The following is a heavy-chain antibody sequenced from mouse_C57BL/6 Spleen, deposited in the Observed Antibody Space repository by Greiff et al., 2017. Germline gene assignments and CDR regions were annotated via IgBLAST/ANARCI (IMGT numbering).Heavy chain of an antibody. Sequence: QVQLQQSGAELVRPGASVTLSCKASGYTFTDYEMHWVKQTPVHGLEWIGAIDPETGGTAYNQKFKGKAILTADKSSSTAYMELRSLTSEDSAVYYWTKLGRYYFDYWGQGTTLTVSS. CDR1: GYTFTDYE. V-gene: IGHV1-15*01. CDR3: TKLGRYYFDY. J-gene: IGHJ2*01. D-gene: IGHD4-1*01. CDR2: IDPETGGT.